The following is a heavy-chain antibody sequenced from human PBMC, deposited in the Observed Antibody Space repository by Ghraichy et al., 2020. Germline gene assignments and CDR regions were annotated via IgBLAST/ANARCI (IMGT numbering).Heavy chain of an antibody. J-gene: IGHJ6*02. CDR2: IYYSGST. V-gene: IGHV4-59*01. Sequence: GSLRLSCTVSGGSISSYYWSWIRQPTGKGLEWIGYIYYSGSTNYNPSLKSRVTISVDTSKNQFSLKLSSVTAADTAVYYCARAGGQLEYYYYYGMDVWGQGTTVTVSS. CDR3: ARAGGQLEYYYYYGMDV. D-gene: IGHD2-2*01. CDR1: GGSISSYY.